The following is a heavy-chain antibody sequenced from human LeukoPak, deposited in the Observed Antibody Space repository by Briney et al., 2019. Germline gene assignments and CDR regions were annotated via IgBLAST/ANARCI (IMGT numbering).Heavy chain of an antibody. Sequence: SETLSLTCTVSGGSITSYYCTWIRQPPGKGPEWIGYVSYTGGTNYNPSLTSRLTISMDTSKNQFSLRLTSVSAADTAVYYCATGDTYIDYWGQGTLVTVSS. CDR3: ATGDTYIDY. CDR2: VSYTGGT. V-gene: IGHV4-59*01. J-gene: IGHJ4*02. D-gene: IGHD5-18*01. CDR1: GGSITSYY.